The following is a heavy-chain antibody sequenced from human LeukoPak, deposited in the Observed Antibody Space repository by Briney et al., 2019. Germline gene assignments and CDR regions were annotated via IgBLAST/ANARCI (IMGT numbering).Heavy chain of an antibody. CDR1: GFTFSSYE. CDR2: ISSSGSTI. Sequence: GGSLRLSCAASGFTFSSYEMNWVRQAPGKGLEWVSYISSSGSTIYYADSVKGRFTISRDNAKNSLYLQMNSLTAEDTAVYYCARDRNVPVRGKNYYYYGMDVWGQGTTVTVSS. D-gene: IGHD1-1*01. J-gene: IGHJ6*02. V-gene: IGHV3-48*03. CDR3: ARDRNVPVRGKNYYYYGMDV.